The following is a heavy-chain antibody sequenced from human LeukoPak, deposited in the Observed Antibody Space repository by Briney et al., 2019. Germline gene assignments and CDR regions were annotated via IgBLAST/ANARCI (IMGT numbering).Heavy chain of an antibody. V-gene: IGHV4-34*01. CDR3: ARGRDGYNFLNRGEYYYFDY. CDR1: GGSFSGYY. Sequence: SETLSLTCAVYGGSFSGYYWTWIRQPPGKGLEWIGEINHRGSTNYNPSLKSRVTISVDTSKNQFSLKLSSVTAADTAVYYCARGRDGYNFLNRGEYYYFDYWGQGTLVTVSS. CDR2: INHRGST. D-gene: IGHD5-24*01. J-gene: IGHJ4*02.